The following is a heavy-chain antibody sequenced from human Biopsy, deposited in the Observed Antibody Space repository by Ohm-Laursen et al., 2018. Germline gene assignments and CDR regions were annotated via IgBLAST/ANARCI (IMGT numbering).Heavy chain of an antibody. CDR1: YGSISGHF. CDR3: ARHIGSSREWAFDI. CDR2: VYYNGNT. J-gene: IGHJ3*02. Sequence: GTLSLTCAVTYGSISGHFWSWIRQAPGKGLEWIGYVYYNGNTNYSPSLKSRATISLDTSKDRFSLKLTSVTAADTAVYYCARHIGSSREWAFDIWGRGTMVTVSS. D-gene: IGHD3-3*01. V-gene: IGHV4-59*08.